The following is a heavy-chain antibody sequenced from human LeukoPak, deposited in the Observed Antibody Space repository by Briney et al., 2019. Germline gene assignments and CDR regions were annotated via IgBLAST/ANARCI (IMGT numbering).Heavy chain of an antibody. CDR3: ARDRLSIYYDSSGYYHLDY. D-gene: IGHD3-22*01. V-gene: IGHV1-69*13. CDR2: IIPIFGTA. J-gene: IGHJ4*02. CDR1: GGTFSSYA. Sequence: ASVKVSCKASGGTFSSYAISWVRQAPGQGLEWMGGIIPIFGTANYAQKFQGRVTITADESTSTAYMELSSLRSEDTAVYYCARDRLSIYYDSSGYYHLDYWAREPWSPSPQ.